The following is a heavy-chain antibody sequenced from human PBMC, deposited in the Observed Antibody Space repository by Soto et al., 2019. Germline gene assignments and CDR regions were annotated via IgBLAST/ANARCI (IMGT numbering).Heavy chain of an antibody. V-gene: IGHV3-7*01. Sequence: EVQLVESGGGLVQPGGSLRLSCAASGFTFSSYWMNWVRQAPVKGLEWVGNIKQDGSEKNYVDFVEGRFTISRDNAENSLYLQMNGLRAEDTAVYYCARIASAGRGLDVWGQGTTVVVSS. CDR2: IKQDGSEK. D-gene: IGHD6-13*01. CDR1: GFTFSSYW. CDR3: ARIASAGRGLDV. J-gene: IGHJ6*02.